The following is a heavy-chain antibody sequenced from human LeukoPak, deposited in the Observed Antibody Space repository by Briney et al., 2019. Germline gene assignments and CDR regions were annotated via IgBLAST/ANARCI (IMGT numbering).Heavy chain of an antibody. CDR2: INSDGSST. J-gene: IGHJ4*02. CDR1: GFTLSSYW. CDR3: AREKRGYSYGFDY. D-gene: IGHD5-18*01. V-gene: IGHV3-74*01. Sequence: GGSLRLSCAASGFTLSSYWMHWVRQAPGKGLVWISRINSDGSSTSYADSVKGRFTISRTNAKNMLYLQRTILSAGDTAVYYCAREKRGYSYGFDYWGQGTLVTVSS.